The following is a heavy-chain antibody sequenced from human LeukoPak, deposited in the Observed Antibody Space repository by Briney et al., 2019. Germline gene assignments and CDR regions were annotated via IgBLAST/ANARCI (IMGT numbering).Heavy chain of an antibody. J-gene: IGHJ5*02. CDR2: IDSDGSST. CDR1: GFTFSTYW. Sequence: GGSLRLSCSASGFTFSTYWMHWVRKVPGKGLVWVSRIDSDGSSTSYADSVKGRFTISRDNAKNTVYLQMNSLRAEDTAVYHCARGSTWLDPWGQGTLVAVSS. CDR3: ARGSTWLDP. V-gene: IGHV3-74*01.